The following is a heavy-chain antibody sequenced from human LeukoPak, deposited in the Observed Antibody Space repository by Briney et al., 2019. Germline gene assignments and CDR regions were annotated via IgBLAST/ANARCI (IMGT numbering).Heavy chain of an antibody. D-gene: IGHD6-13*01. CDR3: ARAPIAAAGLPDAFDI. Sequence: GGSLRLSCAASGFTFSSYGMHWVRQAPGKGLEWVAVIWYDGSNKYYADSVKGRFTISRDNAKNSLYLQMNSLRAEDTAVYYCARAPIAAAGLPDAFDIWGQGTMVTVSS. CDR2: IWYDGSNK. CDR1: GFTFSSYG. J-gene: IGHJ3*02. V-gene: IGHV3-33*01.